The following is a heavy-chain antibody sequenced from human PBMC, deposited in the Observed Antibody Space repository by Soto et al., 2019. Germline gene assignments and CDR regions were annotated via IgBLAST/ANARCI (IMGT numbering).Heavy chain of an antibody. CDR1: GFTFSDHY. Sequence: EVQLVESGGGLVQPGRSLRLSCAAFGFTFSDHYMDWVRQAPGKGLEWVGRIRNKANSYTTEYAASVQGRFTISRDDSKNSLFLQMNSLTTEDTAVYYCSRAGILTTPYYFDYWGQGTLVTVSS. D-gene: IGHD4-4*01. J-gene: IGHJ4*01. CDR2: IRNKANSYTT. CDR3: SRAGILTTPYYFDY. V-gene: IGHV3-72*01.